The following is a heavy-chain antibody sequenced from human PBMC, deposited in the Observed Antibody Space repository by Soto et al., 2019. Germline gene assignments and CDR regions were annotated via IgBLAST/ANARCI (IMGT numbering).Heavy chain of an antibody. D-gene: IGHD3-22*01. V-gene: IGHV4-30-4*01. CDR3: ARGDSSGYYSPNFDY. CDR1: GGSISSGDYY. Sequence: SETLSLTCTVSGGSISSGDYYWSWIRRPPGKGLEWIGYIYYSGSTYYNPSLKSRVTISVDTSKNQFSLKLSSVTAADTAVYYCARGDSSGYYSPNFDYWGQGTLVTVSS. CDR2: IYYSGST. J-gene: IGHJ4*02.